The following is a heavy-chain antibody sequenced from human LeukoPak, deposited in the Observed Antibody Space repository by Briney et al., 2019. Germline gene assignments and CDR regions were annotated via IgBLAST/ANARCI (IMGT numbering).Heavy chain of an antibody. CDR1: GGSFSGYY. D-gene: IGHD2-2*01. Sequence: SETLSLTCAVYGGSFSGYYWSWIRQPPGRGLEWIGEINHSGSTNYNPSLKSRATISVDTSKNQFSLKLSSVTAADTAVYYCAKGYCRGNSCYDDRGAFDYWGQGTLVTVSS. CDR3: AKGYCRGNSCYDDRGAFDY. V-gene: IGHV4-34*01. CDR2: INHSGST. J-gene: IGHJ4*02.